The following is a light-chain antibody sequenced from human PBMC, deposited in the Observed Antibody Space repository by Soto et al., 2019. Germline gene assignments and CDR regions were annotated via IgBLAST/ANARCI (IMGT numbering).Light chain of an antibody. V-gene: IGKV3-15*01. CDR3: QQLNSYPFT. J-gene: IGKJ3*01. CDR1: QSVSSY. Sequence: EIVLTQSPATLSLSPGERATLSCRASQSVSSYLAWYHQRPGQAPRLLIYGASSRATGIPARFSGSGSGTEFTLTISSLQPEDFATYYCQQLNSYPFTFGPGTKVDIK. CDR2: GAS.